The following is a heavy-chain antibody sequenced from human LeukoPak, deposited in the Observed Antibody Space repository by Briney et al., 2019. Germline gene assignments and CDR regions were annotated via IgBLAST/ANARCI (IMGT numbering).Heavy chain of an antibody. V-gene: IGHV4-34*01. D-gene: IGHD6-6*01. Sequence: SETLSLTCAVYGGSFSDYFWTWIRQPPGKGLEWIGEINHSGSTNYNPSLKSRVTISVDTSKNQFSLKLSSVTAADTAVYSCARAGIEYSSLYNWFDPWGQGTLVTVSS. CDR1: GGSFSDYF. CDR2: INHSGST. CDR3: ARAGIEYSSLYNWFDP. J-gene: IGHJ5*02.